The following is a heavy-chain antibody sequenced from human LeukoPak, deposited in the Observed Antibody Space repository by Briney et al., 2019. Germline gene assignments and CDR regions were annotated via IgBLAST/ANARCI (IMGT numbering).Heavy chain of an antibody. CDR1: GFTVSDNY. CDR3: AKAHDSSGSFFDY. J-gene: IGHJ4*02. V-gene: IGHV3-53*01. Sequence: GGSLRLSCAASGFTVSDNYMSWFRQAPGKGLEWLSVIDSGGNTIYADSVRGRFTISRDNSKNTLYLQMSSLRAEDTAVYYCAKAHDSSGSFFDYWGQGTLVTVSS. CDR2: IDSGGNT. D-gene: IGHD3-22*01.